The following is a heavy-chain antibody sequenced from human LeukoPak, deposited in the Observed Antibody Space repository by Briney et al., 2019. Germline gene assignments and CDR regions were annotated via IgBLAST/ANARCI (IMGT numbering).Heavy chain of an antibody. V-gene: IGHV3-23*01. CDR2: IGGSGGST. CDR3: AKGSSGYFADL. D-gene: IGHD3-22*01. J-gene: IGHJ5*02. CDR1: GVTLSRYA. Sequence: PGGGLRISGAASGVTLSRYARSWVRQAPRKGLEWVSAIGGSGGSTYYADSVKGRFTISRDNSKNTLYLQMNSLRAEDTALYYCAKGSSGYFADLWGQGTLVTVSS.